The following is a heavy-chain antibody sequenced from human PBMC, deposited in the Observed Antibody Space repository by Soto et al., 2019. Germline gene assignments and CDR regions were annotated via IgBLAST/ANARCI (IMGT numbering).Heavy chain of an antibody. V-gene: IGHV1-2*02. J-gene: IGHJ6*01. CDR1: GYTFTGYY. Sequence: ASVKVSCKASGYTFTGYYIQWVRQAPGQGREWMGWINPNSGATEYAQKFQGRVTMSRDTSISTAYMGLSRLRSDDTAVYYCARDIVVVLGATLKYYGMEVWGHATTVTVYS. CDR2: INPNSGAT. D-gene: IGHD2-15*01. CDR3: ARDIVVVLGATLKYYGMEV.